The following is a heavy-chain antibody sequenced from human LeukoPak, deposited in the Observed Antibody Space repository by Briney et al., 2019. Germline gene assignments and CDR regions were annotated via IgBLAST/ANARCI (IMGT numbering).Heavy chain of an antibody. D-gene: IGHD6-19*01. Sequence: NHGESLKISCKGSGYSFTSYWIGWVRQMPGKGLEWMGIIYPGDSDTIYSPSFQGQVTFSADKSISTAYLQWSSLKASDTAMYYCARRVYSSGWYWFDPWGQGTLVTVSS. CDR2: IYPGDSDT. CDR1: GYSFTSYW. J-gene: IGHJ5*02. CDR3: ARRVYSSGWYWFDP. V-gene: IGHV5-51*01.